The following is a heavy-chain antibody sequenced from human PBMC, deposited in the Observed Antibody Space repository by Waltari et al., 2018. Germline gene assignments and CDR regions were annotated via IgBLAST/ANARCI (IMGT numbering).Heavy chain of an antibody. CDR1: GYTFPRDG. V-gene: IGHV1-18*01. CDR3: ARVAGLPAAIGY. J-gene: IGHJ4*02. CDR2: ISAYNGNT. D-gene: IGHD2-2*02. Sequence: QVQLVQSGAEVKKPGASVKVSCTASGYTFPRDGSSWLRQAPGQGLEWMGWISAYNGNTNDAQKLQGRVTMTTDTSTSTAYMELRGLRSDDTAMYYCARVAGLPAAIGYWGQGTLVTVSS.